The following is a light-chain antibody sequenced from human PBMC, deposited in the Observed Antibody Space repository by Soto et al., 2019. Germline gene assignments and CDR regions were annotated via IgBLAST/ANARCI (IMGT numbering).Light chain of an antibody. J-gene: IGLJ1*01. CDR2: DDD. CDR3: QVWDSDVLHHV. Sequence: YELTQSPSVSVAPGQTARITCGGNNIGSKNVHWFQQRPGQAPVLVVFDDDDRPSGIPDRFSGSNSGNTATLTISRVEAGDEADYYCQVWDSDVLHHVFGTGTKVTVL. V-gene: IGLV3-21*02. CDR1: NIGSKN.